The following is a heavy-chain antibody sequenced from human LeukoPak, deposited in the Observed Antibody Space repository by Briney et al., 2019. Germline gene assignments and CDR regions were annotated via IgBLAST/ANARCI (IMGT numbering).Heavy chain of an antibody. V-gene: IGHV3-23*01. D-gene: IGHD5-18*01. J-gene: IGHJ4*02. CDR3: AKEGRKTGNTYGYEFDS. CDR1: GFTFSSYS. CDR2: VSSSGGST. Sequence: AGGSLRLSCAASGFTFSSYSMNWVRQAPGKGLEWVSAVSSSGGSTNYADYVKGQFTISRDNSKNTVYLHMHNLRAEDTAVYYCAKEGRKTGNTYGYEFDSWGQGTLVTVSS.